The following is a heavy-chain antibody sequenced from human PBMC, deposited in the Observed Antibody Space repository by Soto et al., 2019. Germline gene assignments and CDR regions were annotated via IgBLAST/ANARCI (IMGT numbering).Heavy chain of an antibody. Sequence: GGSQRLSCAASGFTFNIYGSHWVRQAPGKGLEWVALIWYDGSNKYYADSVKGRFTISRDNSKNTVFLQMNSLRVEDTAVYYCGREAMQWSYYYGLDVWGQGTTVTVSS. CDR1: GFTFNIYG. CDR2: IWYDGSNK. CDR3: GREAMQWSYYYGLDV. V-gene: IGHV3-33*01. J-gene: IGHJ6*02. D-gene: IGHD6-19*01.